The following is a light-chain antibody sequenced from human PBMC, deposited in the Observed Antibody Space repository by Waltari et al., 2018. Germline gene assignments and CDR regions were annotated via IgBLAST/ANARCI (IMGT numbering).Light chain of an antibody. CDR2: EGT. V-gene: IGLV2-23*01. Sequence: QSALTQPASVSGSPGQSIPISCTATSSDLGSYTLVSWYQQHPGKAPKLILYEGTKRPSGVSNRVSGSKSGNTASLTISGLQAEDEADYYCCSYAGTRVFGGGTKLTVL. CDR3: CSYAGTRV. J-gene: IGLJ3*02. CDR1: SSDLGSYTL.